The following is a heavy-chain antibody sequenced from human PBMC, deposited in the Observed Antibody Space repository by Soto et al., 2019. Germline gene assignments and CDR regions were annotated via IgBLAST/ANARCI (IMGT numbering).Heavy chain of an antibody. CDR3: AHRFIATRLFDP. Sequence: QITLKESGPTLVKPTQTLTLTCTFSGFSLTTYGEGVGWARQPPGKALEWLALIYWDDDKRYSPSLPGRLTIAKDTSRNQVVLTMTNMDPMDTATYYCAHRFIATRLFDPWGQGILVTVSS. J-gene: IGHJ5*02. V-gene: IGHV2-5*02. CDR1: GFSLTTYGEG. CDR2: IYWDDDK.